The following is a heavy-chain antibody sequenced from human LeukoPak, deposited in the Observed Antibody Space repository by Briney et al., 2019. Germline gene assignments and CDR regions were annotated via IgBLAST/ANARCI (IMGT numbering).Heavy chain of an antibody. V-gene: IGHV3-74*01. D-gene: IGHD3-16*01. CDR1: GFIFSSYW. J-gene: IGHJ3*02. CDR3: ARWGPGAFDI. Sequence: GGSLRLSCAASGFIFSSYWMHWVRQAPGKGLVWVSHINRDGSSTSYADSVKGRFTISRDNAKNTLYLQMDSLRAEDTAVYYCARWGPGAFDIWGQGTMVTVSS. CDR2: INRDGSST.